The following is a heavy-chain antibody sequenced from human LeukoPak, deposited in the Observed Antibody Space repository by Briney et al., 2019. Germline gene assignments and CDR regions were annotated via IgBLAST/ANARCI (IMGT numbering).Heavy chain of an antibody. V-gene: IGHV3-53*05. J-gene: IGHJ3*02. CDR2: FYVGGAT. CDR3: ARARVTTGTTRIAFDI. CDR1: GFSVTNNY. Sequence: GGSLRLSCAVSGFSVTNNYMSWVRQAPGKGLEWVSVFYVGGATYYADSVKGRLTISRDNSKNTLYLQMNSLRAEDTAVHYCARARVTTGTTRIAFDIWGQGTMVTVSS. D-gene: IGHD1-1*01.